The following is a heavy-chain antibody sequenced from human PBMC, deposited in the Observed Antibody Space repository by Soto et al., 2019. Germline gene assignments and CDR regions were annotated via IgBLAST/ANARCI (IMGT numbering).Heavy chain of an antibody. V-gene: IGHV4-34*01. D-gene: IGHD1-26*01. Sequence: PSETLSLTCAVYGGSFSGYYWSWIRQPPGKGLEWIGEINHSGSTSYNPSLKSRVTISVDTSKNQFSLKLSSVTAADTAVYYCARGYHSYRYYYYGMDVWGQGTTVTVSS. CDR2: INHSGST. CDR3: ARGYHSYRYYYYGMDV. CDR1: GGSFSGYY. J-gene: IGHJ6*02.